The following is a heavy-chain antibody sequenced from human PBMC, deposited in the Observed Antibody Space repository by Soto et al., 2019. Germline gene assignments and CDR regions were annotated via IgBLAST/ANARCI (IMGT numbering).Heavy chain of an antibody. Sequence: QVQLVESGGGVVQPGRSLRLSCAASAFTFSSYRIHWVRQAPGKGLDGVAVISYDASDKYYADSVKGRFTISRDNSKNTLYRQMNSLGADDTAVYYCVKERYGQLWLEDYGMDVWGQGTTVTVSS. CDR1: AFTFSSYR. D-gene: IGHD5-18*01. V-gene: IGHV3-30*18. CDR3: VKERYGQLWLEDYGMDV. J-gene: IGHJ6*02. CDR2: ISYDASDK.